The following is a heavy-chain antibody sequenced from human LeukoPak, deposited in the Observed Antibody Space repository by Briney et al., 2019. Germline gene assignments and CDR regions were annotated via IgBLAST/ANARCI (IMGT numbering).Heavy chain of an antibody. CDR2: IRSKAYGGTT. CDR3: TREYTAYDFWSGYEETYFDY. V-gene: IGHV3-49*03. J-gene: IGHJ4*02. D-gene: IGHD3-3*01. CDR1: GFTFGDYA. Sequence: GGSLRLSCTASGFTFGDYAMSWFRQAPGKRLEWVGFIRSKAYGGTTEYAASVKGRFTISRDDSKSIAYLQMNSLKTEDTEVYYCTREYTAYDFWSGYEETYFDYWGQGTLVTVSS.